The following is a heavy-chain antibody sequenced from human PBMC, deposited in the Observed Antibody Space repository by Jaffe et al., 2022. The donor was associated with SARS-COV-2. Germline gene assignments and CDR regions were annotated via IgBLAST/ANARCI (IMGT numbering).Heavy chain of an antibody. V-gene: IGHV4-39*01. CDR2: IYYSGST. CDR1: GDAISGSSTY. CDR3: ARHWVRISYQYAFDV. D-gene: IGHD2-21*01. J-gene: IGHJ3*01. Sequence: QLQLQESGPGQVKPSETLSLTCTVSGDAISGSSTYWGWIRQAPGKGLEWIGSIYYSGSTYYSPSLKSRVTISVDTSRNQISLKLSSVNAADTAVYYCARHWVRISYQYAFDVWGQGTKVTVSS.